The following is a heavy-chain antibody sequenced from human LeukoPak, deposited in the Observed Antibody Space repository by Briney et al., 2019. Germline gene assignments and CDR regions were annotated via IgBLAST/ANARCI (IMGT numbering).Heavy chain of an antibody. Sequence: GGSLRLSCAASGFTFSSYAMHWVSQAPGRGLEWVAVISYDGSNKYYADSVKGRFTISRDTSKNTLYLQMNRLRAEDTAVYYCARVYSKYYYYYYGMDVWGQGTTVTVSS. J-gene: IGHJ6*02. CDR2: ISYDGSNK. V-gene: IGHV3-30-3*01. CDR1: GFTFSSYA. CDR3: ARVYSKYYYYYYGMDV. D-gene: IGHD4-11*01.